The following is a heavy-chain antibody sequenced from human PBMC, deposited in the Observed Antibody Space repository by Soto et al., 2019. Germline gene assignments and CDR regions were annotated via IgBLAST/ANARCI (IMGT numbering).Heavy chain of an antibody. D-gene: IGHD2-8*01. CDR3: ARSGQSENAATALYFFGF. Sequence: QVQLVESGGGLVKPGGSLRLACTISGFSFSDYYMTWIRQAPGKGLEWFSFISSDGRTIYYADSVKGRFTISRDNANNVLYLPKGSLRAEDTAVLYRARSGQSENAATALYFFGFGGQGTRVTVSS. J-gene: IGHJ4*02. V-gene: IGHV3-11*01. CDR1: GFSFSDYY. CDR2: ISSDGRTI.